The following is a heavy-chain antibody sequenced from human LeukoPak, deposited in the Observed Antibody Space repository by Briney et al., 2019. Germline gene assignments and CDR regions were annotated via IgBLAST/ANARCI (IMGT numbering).Heavy chain of an antibody. Sequence: SETLSLTCAVYGGSFSGYYWSWIRQPPGKGLECIGEINHSGSTNYNPSLKSRVTISVDTSKNQFSLKLSSVTAADTAVYYCARALGYDSSGYYYYYYYMDVWGKGTTVTVSS. D-gene: IGHD3-22*01. J-gene: IGHJ6*03. CDR2: INHSGST. CDR1: GGSFSGYY. V-gene: IGHV4-34*01. CDR3: ARALGYDSSGYYYYYYYMDV.